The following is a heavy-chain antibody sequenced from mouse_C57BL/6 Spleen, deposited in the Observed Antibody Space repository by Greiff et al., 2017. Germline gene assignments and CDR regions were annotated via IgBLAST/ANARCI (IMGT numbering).Heavy chain of an antibody. CDR3: ARYYGSSYAWFAY. CDR1: GYTFTDYY. CDR2: INPYNGGT. J-gene: IGHJ3*01. Sequence: VQLKQSGPVLVKPGASVKMSCKASGYTFTDYYMNWVKQSHGKSLEWIGVINPYNGGTSYNQKFKGKATLTVDKSSSTAYMELNSLTSEDSAVYYCARYYGSSYAWFAYWGQGTLVTVSA. V-gene: IGHV1-19*01. D-gene: IGHD1-1*01.